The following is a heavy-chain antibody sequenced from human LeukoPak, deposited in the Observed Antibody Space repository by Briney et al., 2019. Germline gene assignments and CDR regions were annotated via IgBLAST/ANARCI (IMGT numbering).Heavy chain of an antibody. J-gene: IGHJ4*02. CDR2: ISAYNGNT. V-gene: IGHV1-18*01. CDR1: GYTFTSYG. CDR3: ARGVDIVATTDYFDY. Sequence: ASVKVSCKASGYTFTSYGISWVRQAPGQGLEWMGWISAYNGNTNYAQKLQGRVTMTTDTSTSTAYMELRSLRSDDTAVYYCARGVDIVATTDYFDYWGQGTLVTVSS. D-gene: IGHD5-12*01.